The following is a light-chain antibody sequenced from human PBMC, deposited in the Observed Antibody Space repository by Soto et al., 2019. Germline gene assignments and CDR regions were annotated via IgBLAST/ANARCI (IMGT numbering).Light chain of an antibody. J-gene: IGLJ3*02. V-gene: IGLV6-57*04. CDR2: EDN. CDR1: SGSIASNY. CDR3: QSYDSANWV. Sequence: NFMLTQPHSVSESPGKTVTISCTRSSGSIASNYVQWYQQRPGSAPTTVIYEDNQRPSGVPARFSGSIDTSSNSASLTISGLKTEDEADYYCQSYDSANWVFGGGPKLPVL.